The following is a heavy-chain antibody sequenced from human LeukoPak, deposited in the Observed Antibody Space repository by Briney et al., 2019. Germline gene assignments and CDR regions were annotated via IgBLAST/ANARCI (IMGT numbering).Heavy chain of an antibody. CDR2: IGTAGDI. V-gene: IGHV3-13*01. J-gene: IGHJ4*02. CDR1: GFTFSNYD. Sequence: GGSLRLSCAASGFTFSNYDMHWVRQAPGKGLEWVSGIGTAGDIYYPGSVKGRFTISRENAKNSLYLQMNSLRAGDTAVYYCARVGSSSWYRNYYFDYWGQGTLVTVSS. CDR3: ARVGSSSWYRNYYFDY. D-gene: IGHD6-13*01.